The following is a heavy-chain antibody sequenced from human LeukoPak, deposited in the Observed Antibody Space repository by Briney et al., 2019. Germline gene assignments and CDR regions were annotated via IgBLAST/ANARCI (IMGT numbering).Heavy chain of an antibody. D-gene: IGHD6-13*01. J-gene: IGHJ4*02. CDR3: AKSFGYSRSWFGN. CDR1: GFTFSSYA. Sequence: GGSLRLSCAASGFTFSSYAMSWVRQAPGKGLEWVSVISGSGGSTYYADSVKGRFTIPRDNSKNTLYLQMNSLRVGDTAVYYCAKSFGYSRSWFGNWGQGTLVTVSS. CDR2: ISGSGGST. V-gene: IGHV3-23*01.